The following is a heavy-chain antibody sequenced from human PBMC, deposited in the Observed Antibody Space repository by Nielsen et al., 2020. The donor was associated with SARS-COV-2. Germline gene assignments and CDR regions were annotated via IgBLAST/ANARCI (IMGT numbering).Heavy chain of an antibody. Sequence: SVQVSCKASGGTFSSYAISWVRQAPGQGLEWMGGIIPIFGTANYAQKFQGRVTITADESTSTAYMELSSLRSEDTAVYYCARDLYSSGWGYYYYGMDVWGQATTVTVSS. D-gene: IGHD6-19*01. CDR1: GGTFSSYA. CDR2: IIPIFGTA. J-gene: IGHJ6*02. CDR3: ARDLYSSGWGYYYYGMDV. V-gene: IGHV1-69*13.